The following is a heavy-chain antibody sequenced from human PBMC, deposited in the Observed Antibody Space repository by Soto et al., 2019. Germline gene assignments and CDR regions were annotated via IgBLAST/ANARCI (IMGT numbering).Heavy chain of an antibody. CDR1: GGSISSGGYS. CDR2: IYHSGST. V-gene: IGHV4-30-2*01. Sequence: QLQLQESGSGLVKPSQTLSLTCAVSGGSISSGGYSWSWIRQPPGKGLEWIGYIYHSGSTYYNPSLKSRVTISVDRSKNQFSLKLSSVTAADTAVYYCARGRGDFWSGSYYYYGMDVWGQGTTVTVSS. CDR3: ARGRGDFWSGSYYYYGMDV. D-gene: IGHD3-3*01. J-gene: IGHJ6*02.